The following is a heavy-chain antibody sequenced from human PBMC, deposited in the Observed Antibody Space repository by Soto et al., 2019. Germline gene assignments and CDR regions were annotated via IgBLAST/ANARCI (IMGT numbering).Heavy chain of an antibody. D-gene: IGHD3-10*01. CDR1: GFTFSSHY. V-gene: IGHV3-30-3*01. Sequence: QVQLVESGGGVVQPGRSLRLSCAASGFTFSSHYIQWVRQAPGKGLEWVAVISYDGSIKYYADSVKGRFTISRDNSKNTPYLEMNSLRAEDTAVFYCEREWGTSGALDYWGQGTLVIVSS. J-gene: IGHJ4*02. CDR3: EREWGTSGALDY. CDR2: ISYDGSIK.